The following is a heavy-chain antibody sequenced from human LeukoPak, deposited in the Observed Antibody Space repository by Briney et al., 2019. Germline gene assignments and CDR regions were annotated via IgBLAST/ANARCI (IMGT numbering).Heavy chain of an antibody. CDR2: IYYSGST. V-gene: IGHV4-59*01. Sequence: PSETLSLTCAVYGGSFSGYYWSWIRQPPGKGLEWIGYIYYSGSTNYNPSLKSRVTISVDTSKNQFSLKLSSVTAADTAVYYCARDGADCSGGSCHPLDAFDIWGQGTMVTVSS. J-gene: IGHJ3*02. CDR1: GGSFSGYY. D-gene: IGHD2-15*01. CDR3: ARDGADCSGGSCHPLDAFDI.